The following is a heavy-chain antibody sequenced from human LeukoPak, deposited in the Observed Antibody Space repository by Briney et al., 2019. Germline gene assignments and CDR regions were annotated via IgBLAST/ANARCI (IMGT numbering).Heavy chain of an antibody. J-gene: IGHJ4*02. CDR2: ISYDGSNK. V-gene: IGHV3-30-3*01. CDR1: GFTFSGYP. D-gene: IGHD6-13*01. Sequence: GKSLRLSCAASGFTFSGYPIHWVRQAPGKGLEWVAVISYDGSNKYYADSVKGRFTISRDNSKNTLYLQMNSLRAEDTAVYYCARGLAAAGAFDYWGQGTLVTVSS. CDR3: ARGLAAAGAFDY.